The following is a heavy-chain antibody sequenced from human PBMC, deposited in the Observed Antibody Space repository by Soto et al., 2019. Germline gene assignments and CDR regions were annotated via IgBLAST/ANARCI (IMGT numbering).Heavy chain of an antibody. CDR2: ISGSGGST. V-gene: IGHV3-23*01. Sequence: GESLKISCAASGFTFSSYAMSWVRQPPGKWLEWVSAISGSGGSTYYADSVKGRFTISRDNSKNTLYLQMNSLSAEDTAVYYWAKDPWNDAFDIWGQGTMVTVSS. CDR1: GFTFSSYA. J-gene: IGHJ3*02. CDR3: AKDPWNDAFDI. D-gene: IGHD1-1*01.